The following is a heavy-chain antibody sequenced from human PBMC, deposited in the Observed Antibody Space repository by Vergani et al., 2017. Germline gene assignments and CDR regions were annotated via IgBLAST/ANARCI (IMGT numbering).Heavy chain of an antibody. Sequence: QVQLVQSGAEVKKPGSSVKVSCKASGGTFSSYTISWVRQAPGQGLEWMGRIIPILGIANYAQKFQGRVTITADKSTSTAYMELSSLKASDTAMYYCARQGWSSGLGGGAFDIWGQGTMVTVSS. CDR1: GGTFSSYT. D-gene: IGHD6-19*01. V-gene: IGHV1-69*02. CDR2: IIPILGIA. CDR3: ARQGWSSGLGGGAFDI. J-gene: IGHJ3*02.